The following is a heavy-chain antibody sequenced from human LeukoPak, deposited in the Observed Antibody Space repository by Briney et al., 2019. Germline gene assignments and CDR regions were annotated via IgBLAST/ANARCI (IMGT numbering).Heavy chain of an antibody. CDR1: GFTFSNYA. CDR2: ISGSGGSST. D-gene: IGHD3-16*01. V-gene: IGHV3-23*01. CDR3: AMKGAY. J-gene: IGHJ4*02. Sequence: GGSLGLSCAASGFTFSNYALSWVRQAPGKGLEWVSTISGSGGSSTYYADSVKGRFTISRDNSKNTLYLQMNSLRAEDTAVYYCAMKGAYWGQGTLVTVSS.